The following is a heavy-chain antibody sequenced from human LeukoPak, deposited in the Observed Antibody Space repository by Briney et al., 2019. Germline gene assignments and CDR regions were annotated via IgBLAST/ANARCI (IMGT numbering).Heavy chain of an antibody. J-gene: IGHJ5*02. CDR2: ISPSGGFT. CDR3: ARDQSGEWELLSGWWFDP. CDR1: GYSFSTHW. Sequence: EASVKVSCKASGYSFSTHWMHWVRQAPGQGLEWMGIISPSGGFTSYAQKLQGRVTVTRDMSTSTVYMELSNLRSEDTAVYYCARDQSGEWELLSGWWFDPWGQGTLVTVSS. V-gene: IGHV1-46*01. D-gene: IGHD1-26*01.